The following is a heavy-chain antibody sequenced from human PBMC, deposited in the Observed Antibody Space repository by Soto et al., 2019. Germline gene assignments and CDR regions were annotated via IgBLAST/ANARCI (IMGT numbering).Heavy chain of an antibody. Sequence: PSETLSLTCTVSGGSISSGGYYWSWIRQHPGKGLEWIGYIYYSGSTYYNPSLKSRVTISVDTSKNQFSLKLSSVTAADTAVYYCAREYCSGGSCCVDYWGQGTLVTVSS. V-gene: IGHV4-31*03. D-gene: IGHD2-15*01. J-gene: IGHJ4*02. CDR2: IYYSGST. CDR1: GGSISSGGYY. CDR3: AREYCSGGSCCVDY.